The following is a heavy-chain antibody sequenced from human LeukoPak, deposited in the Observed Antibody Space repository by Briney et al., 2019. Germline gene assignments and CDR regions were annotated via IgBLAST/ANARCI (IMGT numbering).Heavy chain of an antibody. Sequence: GGSLRLSCTASGFPFSNYWMSWVRQAPGKGLEWVSAISGSGGSTYYADSVKGRFTISRDNSKNTLYLQMNSLRAEDTAVYYCAKDFDGRLPVYGNWFDPWGQGTLVTVSS. D-gene: IGHD3-9*01. CDR2: ISGSGGST. J-gene: IGHJ5*02. CDR3: AKDFDGRLPVYGNWFDP. V-gene: IGHV3-23*01. CDR1: GFPFSNYW.